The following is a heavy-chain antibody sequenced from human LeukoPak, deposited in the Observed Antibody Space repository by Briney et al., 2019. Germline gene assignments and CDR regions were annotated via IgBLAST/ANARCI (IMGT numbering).Heavy chain of an antibody. CDR3: ARAPTIGTTAIFDY. V-gene: IGHV3-48*04. D-gene: IGHD5-24*01. CDR1: GFTFSTYA. J-gene: IGHJ4*02. CDR2: ISSGSSTI. Sequence: GGSLRLSREVSGFTFSTYAINWVRQAPGKGPEWVSYISSGSSTIYYADSVKGRFTISRDNAKNSLFLQMNSLGAEDTAVYYRARAPTIGTTAIFDYWGQGTLVTVSS.